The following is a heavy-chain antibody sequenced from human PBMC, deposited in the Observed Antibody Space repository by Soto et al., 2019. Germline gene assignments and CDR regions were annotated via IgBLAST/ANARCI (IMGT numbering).Heavy chain of an antibody. CDR3: AHPRGYGVFDAVDI. Sequence: GGSLRLSCAASGFTFSSYSMNWVRQAPGKGLEWVSYISSSGGSIYYAESVRGRFTISRDNSINTLYLQMSSLRTEDTAVYYCAHPRGYGVFDAVDIWGQGTMVPVSS. CDR2: ISSSGGSI. CDR1: GFTFSSYS. V-gene: IGHV3-48*01. J-gene: IGHJ3*02. D-gene: IGHD4-17*01.